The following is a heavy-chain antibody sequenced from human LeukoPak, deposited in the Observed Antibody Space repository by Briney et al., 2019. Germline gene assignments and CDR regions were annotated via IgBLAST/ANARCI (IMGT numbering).Heavy chain of an antibody. D-gene: IGHD1-26*01. Sequence: ASVKVSCKASGDSFTSYDVKWVRQAPGEGLEWMGWMDPNSGHTGYAQKVQGRVTMTRNTSISTAYMELSSLRSEDTAVYYCARRGGSGSYQTSRYYYYYYMDVWGKGTTVTISS. CDR3: ARRGGSGSYQTSRYYYYYYMDV. CDR2: MDPNSGHT. J-gene: IGHJ6*03. CDR1: GDSFTSYD. V-gene: IGHV1-8*01.